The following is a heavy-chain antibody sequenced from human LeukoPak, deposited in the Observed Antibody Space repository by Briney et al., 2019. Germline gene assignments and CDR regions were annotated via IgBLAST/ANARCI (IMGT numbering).Heavy chain of an antibody. CDR1: GGSISSGSYY. D-gene: IGHD5-24*01. J-gene: IGHJ2*01. Sequence: SQTLSLTCTVSGGSISSGSYYWSWIRQPAGKGLEWIGRIYTSGSTNYNPSLKSQVTISVDMSKNQLSLKLSSVTAADTAVYYCARGRRDPLWGRGTLVTVSS. CDR2: IYTSGST. CDR3: ARGRRDPL. V-gene: IGHV4-61*02.